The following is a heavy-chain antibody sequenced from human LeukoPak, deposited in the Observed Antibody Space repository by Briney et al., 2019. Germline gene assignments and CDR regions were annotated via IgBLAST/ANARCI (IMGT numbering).Heavy chain of an antibody. CDR2: IKQDGNEK. CDR1: GFTSSSYW. V-gene: IGHV3-7*05. D-gene: IGHD3-10*01. J-gene: IGHJ4*02. Sequence: PGGSLRLSCAASGFTSSSYWMSWVRQAPGKGLEWVANIKQDGNEKYYGDSVKGRFTISRDNAKNSLYLQMNSLRAEDTAVYYCAGWCYGSGGWVLDYWGQGTLVTVSS. CDR3: AGWCYGSGGWVLDY.